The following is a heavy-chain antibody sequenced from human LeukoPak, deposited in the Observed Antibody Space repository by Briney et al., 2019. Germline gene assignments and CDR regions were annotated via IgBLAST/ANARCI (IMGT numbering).Heavy chain of an antibody. Sequence: GGSLRLPCAASGFTFSSYAMSWVRQAPGKGLEWVSAISGSGGSTYYADSVKGRFTISRDNSKNTLYLQMNSLRAEDTAVYYCAKDGVDTAMVSYFDYWGQGTLVTVSS. J-gene: IGHJ4*02. V-gene: IGHV3-23*01. CDR2: ISGSGGST. D-gene: IGHD5-18*01. CDR3: AKDGVDTAMVSYFDY. CDR1: GFTFSSYA.